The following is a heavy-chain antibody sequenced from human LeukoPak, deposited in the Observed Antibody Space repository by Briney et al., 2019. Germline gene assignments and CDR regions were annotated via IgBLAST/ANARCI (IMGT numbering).Heavy chain of an antibody. D-gene: IGHD3-22*01. CDR3: ASGYYYDSSGYYLDAFDI. J-gene: IGHJ3*02. CDR1: GFTFSSYA. Sequence: PGGSLRLSCAASGFTFSSYAMSWVRQAPGKGLEWVSPIRGSGDSRYYAHAVKGRGTISSDNYKKTLYLQMNSLRAENAAVYYCASGYYYDSSGYYLDAFDIWGQGTMVTVSS. CDR2: IRGSGDSR. V-gene: IGHV3-23*01.